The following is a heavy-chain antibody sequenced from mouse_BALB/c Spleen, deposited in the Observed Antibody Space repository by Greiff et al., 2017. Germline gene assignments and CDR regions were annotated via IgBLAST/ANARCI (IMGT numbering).Heavy chain of an antibody. CDR1: GYTFTSYW. D-gene: IGHD2-2*01. Sequence: LQQPGSELVRPGASVKLSCKASGYTFTSYWMHWVKQRHGQGLEWIGNIYPGSGSTNYDEKFKSKGTLTVDTSSSTAYMHLSSLTSEDSAVYYCTREGLSMDYWGQGTSVTVSS. CDR2: IYPGSGST. J-gene: IGHJ4*01. V-gene: IGHV1S22*01. CDR3: TREGLSMDY.